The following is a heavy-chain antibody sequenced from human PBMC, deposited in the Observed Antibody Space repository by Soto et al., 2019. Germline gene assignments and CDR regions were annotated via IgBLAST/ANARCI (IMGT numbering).Heavy chain of an antibody. Sequence: SVKVSCKASGGTFSSYAISWVRQAPGQGLEWMGGIIPIFGTANYAQKFQGRVTITADESTSTAYMELSSLRSEDTAVYYCARDHRWGIADRPNDFDIWGQGTMVTVSS. V-gene: IGHV1-69*13. D-gene: IGHD6-6*01. CDR2: IIPIFGTA. CDR1: GGTFSSYA. J-gene: IGHJ3*02. CDR3: ARDHRWGIADRPNDFDI.